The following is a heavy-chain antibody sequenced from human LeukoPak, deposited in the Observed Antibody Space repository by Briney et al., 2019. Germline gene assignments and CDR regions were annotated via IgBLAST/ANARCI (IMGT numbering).Heavy chain of an antibody. J-gene: IGHJ4*02. CDR3: ARVSRFDDYGDYGLKVGKYYFDY. Sequence: ASVKVSCQASGYTFTSYGISWVRQAPGQGLEWMGWISAYNGNTNYAQKLQGRVTMTTDTSTSTAYMELRSLRSDDTAVYYYARVSRFDDYGDYGLKVGKYYFDYWGQGTLVTVSS. D-gene: IGHD4-17*01. CDR2: ISAYNGNT. V-gene: IGHV1-18*01. CDR1: GYTFTSYG.